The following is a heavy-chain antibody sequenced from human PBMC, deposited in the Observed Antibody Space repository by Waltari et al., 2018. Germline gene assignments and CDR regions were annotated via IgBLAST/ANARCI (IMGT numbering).Heavy chain of an antibody. Sequence: QVQLQESGPGLVKPSETLSLTCTVSGGSISSSYWSWIRQPPGKGLEWIGYIYYSGSTNYNPSLKSRVTISVDTSKNQFSLKLSSVTAADTAVYYCARGGRDRVDYFDYWGQGTLVTVSS. V-gene: IGHV4-59*01. J-gene: IGHJ4*02. CDR1: GGSISSSY. CDR3: ARGGRDRVDYFDY. D-gene: IGHD3-10*01. CDR2: IYYSGST.